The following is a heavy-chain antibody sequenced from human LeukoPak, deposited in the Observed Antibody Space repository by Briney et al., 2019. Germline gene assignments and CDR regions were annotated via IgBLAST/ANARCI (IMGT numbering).Heavy chain of an antibody. V-gene: IGHV3-7*04. D-gene: IGHD5-24*01. J-gene: IGHJ4*02. CDR1: GFTFSSYW. Sequence: GGSLRLSCAASGFTFSSYWMNWVRQAPGKGLEWVANIKQAGTEKYYVDSVKGRLTISRDNAKNSLFLQMSSLRAEDTAVYFCARVRGGYYFDYWGQGALVTVSS. CDR2: IKQAGTEK. CDR3: ARVRGGYYFDY.